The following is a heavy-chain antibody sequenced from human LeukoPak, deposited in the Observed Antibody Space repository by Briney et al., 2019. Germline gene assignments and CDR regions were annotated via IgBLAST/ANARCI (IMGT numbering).Heavy chain of an antibody. V-gene: IGHV3-23*01. D-gene: IGHD2-15*01. CDR2: ISGSGGST. Sequence: GGSLRLSCAASGFTFSSYAMSWVRQAPGKGLEWVSAISGSGGSTYYADSVKGRFTISRDNSKNTLYLQMNSLRAEDTAVYYCAKGDCSGGSCYPNFDYWGQGTPVTVSS. CDR3: AKGDCSGGSCYPNFDY. CDR1: GFTFSSYA. J-gene: IGHJ4*02.